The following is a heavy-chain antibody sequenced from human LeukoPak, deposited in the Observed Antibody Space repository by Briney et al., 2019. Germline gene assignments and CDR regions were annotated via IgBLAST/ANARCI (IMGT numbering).Heavy chain of an antibody. J-gene: IGHJ4*02. CDR3: AKDPVAAAGTVDY. V-gene: IGHV3-21*04. Sequence: PGGSLRLSCAASGFTFSDYSMNWVRQAPGKGLEWVSSISSTSKYIYYGDSVKGRFTISRDNAKNSLYLQMNSLRAEDTAVYYCAKDPVAAAGTVDYWGQGTLVTVSS. D-gene: IGHD6-13*01. CDR2: ISSTSKYI. CDR1: GFTFSDYS.